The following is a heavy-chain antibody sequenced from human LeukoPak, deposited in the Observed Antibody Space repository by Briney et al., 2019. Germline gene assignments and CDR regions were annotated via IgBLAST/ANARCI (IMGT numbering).Heavy chain of an antibody. CDR3: ARRAAGRPAGIAAAGTRFGY. CDR2: INHSGST. Sequence: SETLPLTCAVYGGSFSGYYWSWIRQPPGKGLEWIGEINHSGSTNYNPSLKSRVTISVDTSKNQFSLKLSSVTAADTAVYYCARRAAGRPAGIAAAGTRFGYWGQGTLVTVSS. J-gene: IGHJ4*02. CDR1: GGSFSGYY. V-gene: IGHV4-34*01. D-gene: IGHD6-13*01.